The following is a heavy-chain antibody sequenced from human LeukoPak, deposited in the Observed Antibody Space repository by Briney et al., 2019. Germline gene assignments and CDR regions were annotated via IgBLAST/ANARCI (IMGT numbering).Heavy chain of an antibody. CDR3: AKRLAPRGSSSWYYFDY. V-gene: IGHV3-23*01. CDR2: ISSSGGST. CDR1: GFTFNSNA. D-gene: IGHD6-13*01. J-gene: IGHJ4*02. Sequence: GGSLRLSCVASGFTFNSNAMSWVRQTPGKGLEWVSGISSSGGSTYYADSVKGRLTISRDNSKNTLYLQMNSLRAEDTAVYYCAKRLAPRGSSSWYYFDYWGQGTLVTVSS.